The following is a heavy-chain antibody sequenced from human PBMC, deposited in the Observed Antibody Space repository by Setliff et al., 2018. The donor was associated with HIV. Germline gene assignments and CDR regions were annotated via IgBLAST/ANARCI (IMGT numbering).Heavy chain of an antibody. Sequence: PSETLSLTCSVSGGSITSYFWHWIRQPPGKGLEWIGYTYYDGKTDYNPSHRSRLTLSLDTSRSRLSLRAASLTAADTAIYYCVRHRGQLLRWAFDSWGQGILVTVSS. D-gene: IGHD3-10*01. CDR2: TYYDGKT. CDR1: GGSITSYF. CDR3: VRHRGQLLRWAFDS. J-gene: IGHJ4*02. V-gene: IGHV4-59*08.